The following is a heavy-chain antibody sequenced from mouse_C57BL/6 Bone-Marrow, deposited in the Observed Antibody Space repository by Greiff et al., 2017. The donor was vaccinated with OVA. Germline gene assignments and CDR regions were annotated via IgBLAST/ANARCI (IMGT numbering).Heavy chain of an antibody. D-gene: IGHD1-1*01. CDR2: IDPEDGET. J-gene: IGHJ1*03. CDR1: GFNIKDYY. V-gene: IGHV14-2*01. Sequence: EVKLVESGAELVKPGASVKLSCTASGFNIKDYYMHWVKQRTEQGLEWIGRIDPEDGETKYAPNFQGKATITADPSSNTAYLQLSNLTSEDTAVYYCARSPKIYYYGSSPYWYFDVWGTGTTVTVSS. CDR3: ARSPKIYYYGSSPYWYFDV.